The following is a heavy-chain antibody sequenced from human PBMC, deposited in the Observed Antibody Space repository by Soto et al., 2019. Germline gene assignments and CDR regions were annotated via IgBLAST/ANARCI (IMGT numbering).Heavy chain of an antibody. V-gene: IGHV3-23*01. J-gene: IGHJ5*02. CDR2: ITGIDGRT. CDR3: AKDRGPYCSGGICYPPSWFDP. CDR1: GFTFGNYA. Sequence: GGSLRLSCVGSGFTFGNYAMSLVRQAPGKGLEWVSSITGIDGRTYYADSVKGRFTISRDNPKNTLYLQMNNLRAEDTAMFYCAKDRGPYCSGGICYPPSWFDPWGQGTQVTVS. D-gene: IGHD2-15*01.